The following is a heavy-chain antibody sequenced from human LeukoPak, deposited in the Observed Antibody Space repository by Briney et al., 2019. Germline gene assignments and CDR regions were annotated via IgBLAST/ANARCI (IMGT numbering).Heavy chain of an antibody. CDR3: AKSPSVEYGSGWYKY. Sequence: AGSLRLSCAASGFTSSSDSMSWVRQAPGKGLEWVSAISGSGGSTYYADSVKGRFTISRGNSKNTLYLQMNSLRAEDTAVYYCAKSPSVEYGSGWYKYWGQGTLVTVSS. CDR2: ISGSGGST. CDR1: GFTSSSDS. J-gene: IGHJ4*02. D-gene: IGHD6-19*01. V-gene: IGHV3-23*01.